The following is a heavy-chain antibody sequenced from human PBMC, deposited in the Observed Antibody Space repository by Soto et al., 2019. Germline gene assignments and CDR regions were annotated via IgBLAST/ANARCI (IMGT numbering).Heavy chain of an antibody. V-gene: IGHV4-30-4*01. CDR1: GGSISSGDYY. J-gene: IGHJ6*02. D-gene: IGHD2-21*02. Sequence: SETLSLTCTVSGGSISSGDYYWSWIRQPPGKGLEWIGYIYYSGSTYYNPSLKSRVTISVDTSKNQFSLKLSSVTAADTAVYYCAREKYGGNSRYYYGMDVWGQGTTVTVSS. CDR3: AREKYGGNSRYYYGMDV. CDR2: IYYSGST.